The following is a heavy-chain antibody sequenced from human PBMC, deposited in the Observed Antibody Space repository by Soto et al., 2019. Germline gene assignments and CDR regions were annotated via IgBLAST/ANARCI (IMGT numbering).Heavy chain of an antibody. CDR1: GFTFSSYG. J-gene: IGHJ4*02. D-gene: IGHD3-3*01. V-gene: IGHV3-33*01. CDR3: ARERENFYYDFWSGYFDY. CDR2: IWYDGSNK. Sequence: QVQLVESGGGVVQPGRSLRLSCAASGFTFSSYGMHWVRQAPGKGLEWVAVIWYDGSNKYYADSVKGRFTISRDNSKNTLYLQMNSLRAEDTAVYYCARERENFYYDFWSGYFDYWGQGTLVTVSS.